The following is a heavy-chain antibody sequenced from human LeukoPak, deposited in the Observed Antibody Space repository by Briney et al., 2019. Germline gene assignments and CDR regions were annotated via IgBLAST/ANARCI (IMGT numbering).Heavy chain of an antibody. D-gene: IGHD4-17*01. V-gene: IGHV3-30*02. Sequence: PGGSLRLSCAASGFTFSSYGMHWVRQAPGKGLEWVAFIWYDGSNKYYADSVKGRFTISRDNSKNTLYLQMNSLRAEDTAVYYCAKDGTEVTTYYYYMDVWGKGTTVTVSS. J-gene: IGHJ6*03. CDR3: AKDGTEVTTYYYYMDV. CDR1: GFTFSSYG. CDR2: IWYDGSNK.